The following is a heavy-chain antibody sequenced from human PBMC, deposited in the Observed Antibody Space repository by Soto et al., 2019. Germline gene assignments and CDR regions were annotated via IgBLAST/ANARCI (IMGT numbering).Heavy chain of an antibody. Sequence: ASVKVSCKASGYTFTNYYVQWVRQAPGQGLEWMGVIHPDGGHTTYSQKFQDRVTMTRDTFASTIYMELSSLRSEDTAVYYCARGDNDYWGQGTLVTVS. CDR1: GYTFTNYY. CDR3: ARGDNDY. V-gene: IGHV1-46*01. J-gene: IGHJ4*02. CDR2: IHPDGGHT.